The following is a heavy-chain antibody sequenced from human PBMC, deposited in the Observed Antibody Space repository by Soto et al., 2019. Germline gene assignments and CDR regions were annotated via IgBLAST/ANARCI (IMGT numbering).Heavy chain of an antibody. J-gene: IGHJ5*02. CDR3: AVEPANDYGDYRGDWFDP. V-gene: IGHV1-69*01. CDR1: GGTFSSYA. CDR2: IIPIFGTA. D-gene: IGHD4-17*01. Sequence: QVQLVQSGAEVKKPGSSVKVSCKASGGTFSSYAISWVRQAPGQGLEWMGGIIPIFGTANYAQKFKGRVTITADESTSTAYMELSSLRSEDTAVYYCAVEPANDYGDYRGDWFDPWGQGTLVTVSS.